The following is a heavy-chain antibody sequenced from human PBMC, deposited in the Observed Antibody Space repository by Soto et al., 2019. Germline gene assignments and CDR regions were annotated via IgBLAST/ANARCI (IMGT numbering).Heavy chain of an antibody. Sequence: PGGPLNLSXEASGFTFSTYTWTWVRQAPGKGLEWVSSIGRRSDIYYADSVKGRFTISRDNAKNSVSLQMNSLRDEDTAVYYCAREETAWPLAYGLDVWGQGTTVTVSS. J-gene: IGHJ6*02. CDR1: GFTFSTYT. CDR2: IGRRSDI. D-gene: IGHD2-21*02. V-gene: IGHV3-21*01. CDR3: AREETAWPLAYGLDV.